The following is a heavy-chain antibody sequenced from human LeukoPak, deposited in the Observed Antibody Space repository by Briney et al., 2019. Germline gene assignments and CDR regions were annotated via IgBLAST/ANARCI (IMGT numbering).Heavy chain of an antibody. CDR1: GFTFAGYA. V-gene: IGHV3-23*01. Sequence: PGGSLRLSCAASGFTFAGYAMTWVRQAPGKGLEWVSLISGSGGSTYYADVVKGRFTISRDNSKNALYLRMNGLRAEDTAVYYCAHWGSSRPFDYWGQGTLVTVSS. D-gene: IGHD6-6*01. J-gene: IGHJ4*02. CDR3: AHWGSSRPFDY. CDR2: ISGSGGST.